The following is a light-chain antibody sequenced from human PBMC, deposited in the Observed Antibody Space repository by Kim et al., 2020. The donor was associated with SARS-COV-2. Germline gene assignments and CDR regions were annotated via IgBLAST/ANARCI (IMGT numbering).Light chain of an antibody. CDR3: YSLDTCGNHAV. J-gene: IGLJ2*01. CDR2: VNN. Sequence: SSELTQDPAVSVALGQTGRITCPGDSLRSYSARWYQHKPGRAPVLFLYVNNNRPSGLPHLFSGSSSGHPASLTITRPLAEHDADYFCYSLDTCGNHAVFG. V-gene: IGLV3-19*01. CDR1: SLRSYS.